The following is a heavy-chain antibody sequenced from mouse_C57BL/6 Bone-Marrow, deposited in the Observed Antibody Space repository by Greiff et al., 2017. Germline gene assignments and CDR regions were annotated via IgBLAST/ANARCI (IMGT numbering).Heavy chain of an antibody. Sequence: EVQVVESGGGLVKPGGSLKLSCAASGFTFSSYTMSWVRQTPEKRLQWVAAISGGGGNTSYPDSVKGRFTISTDNAQNLLYLQMRSLRSEDTALYYCSRQVTAVLATKYFDVGGTGTTVTVAS. V-gene: IGHV5-9*01. CDR3: SRQVTAVLATKYFDV. CDR2: ISGGGGNT. D-gene: IGHD1-1*01. CDR1: GFTFSSYT. J-gene: IGHJ1*03.